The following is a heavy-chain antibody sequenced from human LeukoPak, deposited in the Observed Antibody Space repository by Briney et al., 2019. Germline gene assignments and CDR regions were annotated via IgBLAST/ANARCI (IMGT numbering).Heavy chain of an antibody. CDR3: ARDNYYDSSGSVDY. V-gene: IGHV4-39*07. CDR2: INHSGST. J-gene: IGHJ4*02. D-gene: IGHD3-22*01. Sequence: SETLSLTCTVAGASTSISGFYWSWIRQPPGKGLEWIGEINHSGSTNYNPSLKSRVTISVDTSKNQFSLKLSSVTAADTAVYYCARDNYYDSSGSVDYWGQGTLVTVSS. CDR1: GASTSISGFY.